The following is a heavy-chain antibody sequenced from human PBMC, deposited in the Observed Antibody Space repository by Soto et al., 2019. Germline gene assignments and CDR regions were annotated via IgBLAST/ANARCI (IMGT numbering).Heavy chain of an antibody. Sequence: GGSLRLSCAASGFTFSSYSMNWVRQTPGKGLEWVSYISSSSSTIYYADSVKGRFTISRDNAKNSLYLQMNSLRAEDTAVYYCASRQLELRRAPFDYWGQGTLVTVSS. CDR2: ISSSSSTI. J-gene: IGHJ4*02. V-gene: IGHV3-48*01. CDR1: GFTFSSYS. CDR3: ASRQLELRRAPFDY. D-gene: IGHD1-7*01.